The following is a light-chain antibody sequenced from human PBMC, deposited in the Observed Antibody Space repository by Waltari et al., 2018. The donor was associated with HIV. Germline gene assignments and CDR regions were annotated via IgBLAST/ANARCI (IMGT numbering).Light chain of an antibody. V-gene: IGLV1-40*01. J-gene: IGLJ3*02. CDR3: QSYDNRLSGLWV. Sequence: SVLTQPTSVSGAPGQGVTITCTGNNSNIGAPFDVHWYRQSPGTAPKLVSYGVSGRPLGVPDLFSGSRSGASVSLDITGLRAEDEGDYYCQSYDNRLSGLWVFGGGTKLTVL. CDR2: GVS. CDR1: NSNIGAPFD.